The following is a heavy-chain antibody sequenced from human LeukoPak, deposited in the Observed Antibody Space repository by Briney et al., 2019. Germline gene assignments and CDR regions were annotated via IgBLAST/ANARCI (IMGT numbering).Heavy chain of an antibody. CDR1: GGSISSGSYY. CDR2: IYTSGST. D-gene: IGHD1-26*01. J-gene: IGHJ4*02. CDR3: ARVIGRSYPDY. V-gene: IGHV4-61*02. Sequence: SETLSLTCTVSGGSISSGSYYWSWIRQPAGKGLEWIGRIYTSGSTNYNPSLKSRITISVDTSKNQFSLKLSSVTAADTAVYYCARVIGRSYPDYWGQGTLVTVSS.